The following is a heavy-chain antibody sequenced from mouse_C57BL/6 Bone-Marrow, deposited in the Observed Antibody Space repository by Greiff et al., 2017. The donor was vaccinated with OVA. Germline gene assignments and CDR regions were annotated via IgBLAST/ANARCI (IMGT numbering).Heavy chain of an antibody. CDR1: GFTFSDYG. V-gene: IGHV5-17*01. CDR2: ISSGSSTI. D-gene: IGHD4-1*01. CDR3: AKLGGRGYYAMDY. J-gene: IGHJ4*01. Sequence: DVMLVESGGGLVKPGGSLKLSCAASGFTFSDYGMHWVRQAPEKGLEWVAYISSGSSTIYYADTVKGRFTISRDNAKNTLFLQMTSLRSEDTAMYYCAKLGGRGYYAMDYWGQGTSVTVSS.